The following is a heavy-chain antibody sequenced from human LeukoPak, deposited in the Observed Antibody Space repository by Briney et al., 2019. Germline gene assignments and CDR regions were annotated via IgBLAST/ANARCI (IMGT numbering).Heavy chain of an antibody. D-gene: IGHD6-13*01. CDR3: AKSSSRAAAVGP. CDR2: IPDDGSNK. CDR1: VYTFSSDC. Sequence: GGALRLSCAASVYTFSSDCMRWGRHAPGKGREWVAVIPDDGSNKYYADFVKGRFTISRDNSKNTLYLQMNSLRAEDTAVYYCAKSSSRAAAVGPWGRGTLVTVSS. J-gene: IGHJ5*02. V-gene: IGHV3-30*18.